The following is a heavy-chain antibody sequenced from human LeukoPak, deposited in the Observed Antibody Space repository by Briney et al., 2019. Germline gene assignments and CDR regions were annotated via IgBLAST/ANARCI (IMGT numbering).Heavy chain of an antibody. Sequence: GRSLRLSRTTTGFTFSSYGMHGVRQAPGKGLEWVAVISSDGSGKHSAESAKGRFTIPRDTSKNTLYLQMNSLRVEDTAVYYCAKDLTGGNYYLDYWGQGTLVTVSS. V-gene: IGHV3-30*18. D-gene: IGHD1-26*01. CDR3: AKDLTGGNYYLDY. CDR2: ISSDGSGK. J-gene: IGHJ4*02. CDR1: GFTFSSYG.